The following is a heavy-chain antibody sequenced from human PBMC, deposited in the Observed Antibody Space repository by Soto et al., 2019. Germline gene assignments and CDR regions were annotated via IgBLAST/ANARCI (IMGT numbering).Heavy chain of an antibody. V-gene: IGHV3-30*18. CDR3: AKDHGGEWLDY. CDR2: ISYDGSNK. CDR1: GFTFSSYG. Sequence: QVQLVESGGGVVQPGRSLRLSCAASGFTFSSYGMHWVRQAPGKGLVWVAVISYDGSNKYYADSVKGRFTISRDNSKNTLYLQMNSLRAEDTAVYYCAKDHGGEWLDYWGQGTLVTVSS. J-gene: IGHJ4*02. D-gene: IGHD3-3*01.